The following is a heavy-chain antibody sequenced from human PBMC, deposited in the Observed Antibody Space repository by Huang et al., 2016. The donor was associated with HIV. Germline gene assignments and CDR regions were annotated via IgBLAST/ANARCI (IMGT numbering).Heavy chain of an antibody. J-gene: IGHJ3*02. D-gene: IGHD3-3*02. V-gene: IGHV3-30*18. CDR3: AKGEDGMFGAFDI. Sequence: QVRLEESGGGVVQPGMSLRLSCAASGFSFSLYDMHWVRQAPGKGLGWGGVVSYAGGNENYGDSVKGRFIISRDNSKKILYLQMNSLRAEDTAVYYCAKGEDGMFGAFDIWGQGTTVVVSP. CDR1: GFSFSLYD. CDR2: VSYAGGNE.